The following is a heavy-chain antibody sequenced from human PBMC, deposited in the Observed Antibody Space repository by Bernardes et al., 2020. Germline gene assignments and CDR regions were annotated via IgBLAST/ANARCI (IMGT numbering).Heavy chain of an antibody. D-gene: IGHD2-15*01. J-gene: IGHJ3*02. CDR2: INHSGST. CDR3: ARGPDIVVVVAATHDAFDI. CDR1: GGSFSGYY. V-gene: IGHV4-34*01. Sequence: SETLSLTCAVYGGSFSGYYWSWIRQPPGKGLEWIGEINHSGSTNYNPSLKSRVTISVDTSKNQFSLKLSTVTAADTAVYYCARGPDIVVVVAATHDAFDIWGQGTMVTVSS.